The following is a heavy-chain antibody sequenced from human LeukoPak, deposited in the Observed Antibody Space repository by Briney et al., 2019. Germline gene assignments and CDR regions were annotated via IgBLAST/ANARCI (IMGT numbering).Heavy chain of an antibody. CDR2: IIPIFGTA. CDR1: GGTFSSYA. CDR3: ASHGGSRPRNNWFDP. V-gene: IGHV1-69*01. J-gene: IGHJ5*02. D-gene: IGHD2-15*01. Sequence: AASVKVSCKASGGTFSSYAISWARQAPGQGLEWMGGIIPIFGTANYAQKFQGRVTITADESTSTAYMELSSLRSEDTAVYYCASHGGSRPRNNWFDPWGQGTLVTVSS.